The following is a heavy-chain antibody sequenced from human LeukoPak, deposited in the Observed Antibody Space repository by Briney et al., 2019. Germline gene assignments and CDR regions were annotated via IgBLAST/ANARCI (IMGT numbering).Heavy chain of an antibody. CDR2: ISSSSSYI. D-gene: IGHD5-18*01. CDR3: ARDMDTGYAFDI. J-gene: IGHJ3*02. Sequence: PGGSLRLSCAASGFTFSSYSMNWVRQAPGKGLEWVSSISSSSSYIYYADSVKGRFTISRGNAKNSLYLQMNSLRAEDTAVYYCARDMDTGYAFDIWGQGTMVTVSS. CDR1: GFTFSSYS. V-gene: IGHV3-21*01.